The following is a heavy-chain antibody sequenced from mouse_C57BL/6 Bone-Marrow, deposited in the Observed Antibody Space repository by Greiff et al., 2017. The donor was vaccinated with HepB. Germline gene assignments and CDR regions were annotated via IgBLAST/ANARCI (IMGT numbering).Heavy chain of an antibody. CDR3: ARGNYGSSYGGFFDY. J-gene: IGHJ2*01. Sequence: EVQLQQSVAELVRPGASVKLSCTASGFNIKNTYMHWVKQRPEQGLEWIGRIDPANGNTKYAPKFQGKATITADTSSNTAYLQLSSLTSEDTAIYYCARGNYGSSYGGFFDYWGQGTTLTVSS. V-gene: IGHV14-3*01. D-gene: IGHD1-1*01. CDR1: GFNIKNTY. CDR2: IDPANGNT.